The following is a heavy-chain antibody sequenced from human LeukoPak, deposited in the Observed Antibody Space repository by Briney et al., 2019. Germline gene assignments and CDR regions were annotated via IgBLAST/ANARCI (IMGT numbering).Heavy chain of an antibody. D-gene: IGHD6-19*01. J-gene: IGHJ4*02. Sequence: GGSLTLSCAASGFAFSIYTMSWVRQAPGKGVEWVAHINYNGGDTYYTDSVKGRFTISRDNSKNTVYLQMNSLRAEDKAIYYGAKDGHCAGAICQTSIAVAGYVDSWGQGSLVSVSS. CDR2: INYNGGDT. CDR1: GFAFSIYT. CDR3: AKDGHCAGAICQTSIAVAGYVDS. V-gene: IGHV3-23*01.